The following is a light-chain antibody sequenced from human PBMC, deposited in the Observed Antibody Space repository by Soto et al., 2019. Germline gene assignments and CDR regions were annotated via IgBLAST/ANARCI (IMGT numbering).Light chain of an antibody. Sequence: QLVLTQPPSVSGAPGQRVIISCTGSSSSIGAGYDVHWYQQLPGTAPKVLIYGNSNRPSGVPDRFSGSKSGTSASLAITGLQAEDEADYYRQSYDSSLSAVVFGGGTKLTVL. CDR1: SSSIGAGYD. CDR3: QSYDSSLSAVV. CDR2: GNS. J-gene: IGLJ2*01. V-gene: IGLV1-40*01.